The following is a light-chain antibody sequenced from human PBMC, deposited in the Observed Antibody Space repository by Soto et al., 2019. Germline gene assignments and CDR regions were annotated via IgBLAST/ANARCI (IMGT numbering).Light chain of an antibody. CDR1: QSVENY. CDR2: DTS. J-gene: IGKJ4*01. V-gene: IGKV3-11*01. Sequence: EIVLTQSPATLSLSPGERATLSCRASQSVENYLAWFQQKRGQAPRLLIYDTSNRAAGIPDRFSGSGSGTDFTLTISSLEPEDFAVYYCHQRYISPPLTFGGGTKVEIK. CDR3: HQRYISPPLT.